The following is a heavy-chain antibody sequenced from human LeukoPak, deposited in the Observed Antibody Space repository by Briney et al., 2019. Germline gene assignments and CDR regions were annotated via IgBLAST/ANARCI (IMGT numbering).Heavy chain of an antibody. D-gene: IGHD3-10*01. CDR2: ISSSSSTI. CDR1: GLTFSSYS. J-gene: IGHJ5*02. V-gene: IGHV3-48*04. Sequence: GGSLRLSCAASGLTFSSYSMNWVRQAPGKGLEWVSYISSSSSTIYYADSVKGRFTISRDNAKNSLYLQMNSLRAEDTAVYYCARSRRSGSYSWFDPWGQGTLVTVSS. CDR3: ARSRRSGSYSWFDP.